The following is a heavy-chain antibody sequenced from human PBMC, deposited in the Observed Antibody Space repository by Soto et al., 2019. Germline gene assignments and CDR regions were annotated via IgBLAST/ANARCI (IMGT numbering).Heavy chain of an antibody. CDR1: GYTFTSYG. J-gene: IGHJ5*02. V-gene: IGHV1-18*04. D-gene: IGHD3-3*01. Sequence: ASVKVSFKASGYTFTSYGISWVRQAPGQGLEWMGWISAYNGNTNYAQKLQGRVTMTTDTSTSTAYMELRSLRSDDTAVYYCARKYYDFWSGRYNWFDPWGQGTLVTVSS. CDR2: ISAYNGNT. CDR3: ARKYYDFWSGRYNWFDP.